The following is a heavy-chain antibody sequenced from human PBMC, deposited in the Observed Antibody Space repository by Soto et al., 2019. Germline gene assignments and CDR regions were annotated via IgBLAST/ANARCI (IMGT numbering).Heavy chain of an antibody. CDR2: ISAYNGNT. V-gene: IGHV1-18*01. J-gene: IGHJ4*02. CDR1: GYTFTSYG. Sequence: ASVKVSCKASGYTFTSYGISWVRQAPGQGLEWMGWISAYNGNTNYAQKLQGRVTMTTDTSTSTAYMELRSLRSDDTAVYYCARDDYGDFLSFLDYWGQGTLVTVSS. D-gene: IGHD4-17*01. CDR3: ARDDYGDFLSFLDY.